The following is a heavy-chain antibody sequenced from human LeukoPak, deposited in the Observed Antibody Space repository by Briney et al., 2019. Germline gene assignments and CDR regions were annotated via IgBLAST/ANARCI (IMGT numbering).Heavy chain of an antibody. CDR2: IRYDGSNK. CDR1: GLTFSSYG. D-gene: IGHD6-13*01. J-gene: IGHJ6*03. CDR3: AKMFREQQPTRKYYHYYMDV. Sequence: GGSLRLSCAASGLTFSSYGMHWVRQAPGKGLEWVAFIRYDGSNKYYADSVKGRFTISRDNSKNTLYLQMNSLRAEDTAVYYCAKMFREQQPTRKYYHYYMDVWGKGTTVTVSS. V-gene: IGHV3-30*02.